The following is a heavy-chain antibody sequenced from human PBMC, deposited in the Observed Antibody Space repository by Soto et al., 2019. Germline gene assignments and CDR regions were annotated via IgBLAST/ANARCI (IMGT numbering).Heavy chain of an antibody. CDR3: ARDSSVTPRPLDY. V-gene: IGHV3-11*06. D-gene: IGHD2-8*01. Sequence: SLRLSCAASGFTFSDYYMNWIRQAPGKGLEWVSYISSSSSYAIYADSVKGRFTVSRDNAKNSLFLQMNSLRAEDTAIYYCARDSSVTPRPLDYWGQGTLVTVSS. CDR1: GFTFSDYY. J-gene: IGHJ4*02. CDR2: ISSSSSYA.